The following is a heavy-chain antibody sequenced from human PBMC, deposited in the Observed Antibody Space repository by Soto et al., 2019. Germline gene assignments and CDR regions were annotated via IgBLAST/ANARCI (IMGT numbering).Heavy chain of an antibody. D-gene: IGHD3-22*01. CDR1: GGSISSSNW. Sequence: SETLSLTCAVSGGSISSSNWWSWVRQPPGXGLEWIGEIYHSGSTNYNPSLKSRVTISVDKSKNQFSLKLSSVTAADTAVYYCARAPHYYDSSGYYANYYGMDVWGQGTTVTVSS. J-gene: IGHJ6*02. CDR2: IYHSGST. CDR3: ARAPHYYDSSGYYANYYGMDV. V-gene: IGHV4-4*02.